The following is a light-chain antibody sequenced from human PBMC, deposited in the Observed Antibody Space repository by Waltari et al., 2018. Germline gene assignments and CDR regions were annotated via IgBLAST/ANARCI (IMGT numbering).Light chain of an antibody. V-gene: IGKV2-28*01. Sequence: IVMTQTPLSLSVSLGEPASISCRSSQSLLFGPRYTHLHWYLQKPGQSPRLLIFVGSYRASGVPDRFSGSGAGTDFTLKISRVEAEDVGIYYCMQTLQTPPTFGGGTKV. CDR2: VGS. CDR3: MQTLQTPPT. J-gene: IGKJ4*01. CDR1: QSLLFGPRYTH.